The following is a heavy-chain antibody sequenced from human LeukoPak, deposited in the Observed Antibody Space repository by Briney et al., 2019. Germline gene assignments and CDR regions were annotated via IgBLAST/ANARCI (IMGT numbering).Heavy chain of an antibody. CDR1: GGSISGYY. CDR3: AREAREGHVFDI. V-gene: IGHV4-59*01. Sequence: SETLSLTCTVSGGSISGYYWSWIRQPPGKGLEWIGYIHYSGSTNYNPSLKSRLTISVDTSKNQCSLKVRSVTAADTAVYYCAREAREGHVFDIWGQGTTVTVSS. CDR2: IHYSGST. D-gene: IGHD5-24*01. J-gene: IGHJ3*02.